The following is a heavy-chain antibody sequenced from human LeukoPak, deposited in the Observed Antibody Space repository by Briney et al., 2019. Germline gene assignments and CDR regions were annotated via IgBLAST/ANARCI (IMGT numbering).Heavy chain of an antibody. D-gene: IGHD1-1*01. J-gene: IGHJ6*03. CDR2: IKVDGDTT. V-gene: IGHV3-23*01. CDR3: ATTLLRASTYMDV. CDR1: GFTFSSYA. Sequence: SGGSLRLSCAASGFTFSSYALSWVRQGPGKGLEWVSGIKVDGDTTHYADSVKGRFTISRDNSKNTLYLQMNSLRAEDTAVYYCATTLLRASTYMDVWGKGTTVTVSS.